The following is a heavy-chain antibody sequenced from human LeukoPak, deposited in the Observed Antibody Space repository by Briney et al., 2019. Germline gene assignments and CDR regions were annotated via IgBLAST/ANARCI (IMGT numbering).Heavy chain of an antibody. J-gene: IGHJ4*02. CDR3: ARFYANEWELPH. D-gene: IGHD1-26*01. CDR2: ISHDGSNE. CDR1: GFTFSSYG. Sequence: GGSLRLSCAASGFTFSSYGMHWVRQAPGKGLEWVAVISHDGSNEYYADSVKGRFTISRDNAKNTLYLQMNSLRAEDTAVYYCARFYANEWELPHWGQGTLVTVSS. V-gene: IGHV3-30*03.